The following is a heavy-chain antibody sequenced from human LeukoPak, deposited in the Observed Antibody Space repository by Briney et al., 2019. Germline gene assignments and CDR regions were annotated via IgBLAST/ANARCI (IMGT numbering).Heavy chain of an antibody. CDR1: GGTFSSYA. Sequence: SVKLSCTASGGTFSSYAISWVRQAPGQGPEWMGGIIPIFGTANYAQKFQGRVTITADESTSTAYMELSSLRSEDTAVYYCARGPLVPAYYHYYYYMDVWGKGTTVTVSS. CDR2: IIPIFGTA. CDR3: ARGPLVPAYYHYYYYMDV. V-gene: IGHV1-69*01. J-gene: IGHJ6*03. D-gene: IGHD2-8*02.